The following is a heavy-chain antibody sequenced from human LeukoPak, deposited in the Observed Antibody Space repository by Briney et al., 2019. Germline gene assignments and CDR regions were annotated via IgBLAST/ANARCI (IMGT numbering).Heavy chain of an antibody. Sequence: GGSLRLSCAASGYTFSDHWMSWVRQAPGKGLEWVANIKQGGSDKYYVDSVKGRFTISRDNAKNSLYLQMNSLGAEDTAVYYCARVRGAYCSNICYPSDFDYWGQGTLVTVSS. CDR3: ARVRGAYCSNICYPSDFDY. D-gene: IGHD2-2*01. CDR1: GYTFSDHW. CDR2: IKQGGSDK. V-gene: IGHV3-7*01. J-gene: IGHJ4*02.